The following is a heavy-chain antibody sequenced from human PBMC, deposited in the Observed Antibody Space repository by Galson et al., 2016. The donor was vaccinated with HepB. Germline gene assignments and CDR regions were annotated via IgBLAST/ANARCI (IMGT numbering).Heavy chain of an antibody. CDR2: VYYTGST. CDR3: ARRRYAAAGWFDP. V-gene: IGHV4-59*08. CDR1: GVSISNYY. Sequence: SETLSLTCTVSGVSISNYYWSWLRQPPGKELEYIGYVYYTGSTNYNPSLESRLTLSVDTSKNQFSLNLTSVTAADTAVYYCARRRYAAAGWFDPWGQGILVTVSS. J-gene: IGHJ5*02. D-gene: IGHD6-13*01.